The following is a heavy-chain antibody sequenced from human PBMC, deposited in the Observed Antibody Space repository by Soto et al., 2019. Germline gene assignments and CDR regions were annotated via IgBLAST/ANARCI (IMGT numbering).Heavy chain of an antibody. CDR1: GFTFSTYS. J-gene: IGHJ5*02. V-gene: IGHV3-48*01. Sequence: GGSLRLSCAASGFTFSTYSMNWVRQAPGKGLEWVSYISSSSSTIYYADSVKGRFTVSRDNAKNSLYLQMNSLRAEDTAVYYCARLYGSGSYAWGQGTLVTVSS. D-gene: IGHD3-10*01. CDR3: ARLYGSGSYA. CDR2: ISSSSSTI.